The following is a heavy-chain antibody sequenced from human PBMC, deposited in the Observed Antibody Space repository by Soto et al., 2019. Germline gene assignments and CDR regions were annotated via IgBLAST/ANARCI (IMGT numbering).Heavy chain of an antibody. J-gene: IGHJ1*01. V-gene: IGHV4-59*01. CDR3: ARDGDGYDH. Sequence: WTWIRQPPGKGLEWIGYIYSSGGTSYNPSLKSRVTISVDTSKNQFSLKLSSLTAADTAVYYCARDGDGYDHWGQGTLVTVSS. CDR2: IYSSGGT. D-gene: IGHD5-12*01.